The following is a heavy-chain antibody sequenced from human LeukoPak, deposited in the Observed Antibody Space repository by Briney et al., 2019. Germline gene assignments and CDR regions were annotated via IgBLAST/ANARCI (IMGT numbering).Heavy chain of an antibody. D-gene: IGHD3-10*01. J-gene: IGHJ6*04. Sequence: GGPLRLSCAASGFNVSSHYMSWVRQAPGKGLECVSVIFSGGTTYYTDSVKGRFTISRDNSNNTVYLQIKSLKVEDTAVYYCARRRPIWLGGEDYGLDVWGKGTTVTVSS. V-gene: IGHV3-53*01. CDR3: ARRRPIWLGGEDYGLDV. CDR2: IFSGGTT. CDR1: GFNVSSHY.